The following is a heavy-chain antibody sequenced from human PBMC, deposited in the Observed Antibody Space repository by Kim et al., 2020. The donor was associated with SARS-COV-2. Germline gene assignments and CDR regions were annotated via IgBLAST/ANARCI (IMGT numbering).Heavy chain of an antibody. CDR2: ISYDGSNK. V-gene: IGHV3-30*04. J-gene: IGHJ6*01. CDR1: GFTFSSYA. Sequence: GGSLRLSCAVSGFTFSSYAMHWVRQAPGKGLEWVAVISYDGSNKYYADSVKGRFTISRDNSKNTLYLQMNSLRAEDTAVYYCARVGYSSSWYSVEYYYY. D-gene: IGHD6-13*01. CDR3: ARVGYSSSWYSVEYYYY.